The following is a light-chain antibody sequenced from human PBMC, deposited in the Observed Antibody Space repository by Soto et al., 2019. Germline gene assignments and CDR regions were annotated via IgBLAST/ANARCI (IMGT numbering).Light chain of an antibody. CDR3: MQGLHIPIT. CDR1: QSLLHSNGKNY. Sequence: DFVMTQSPLSLAVTPGEPAAISCRSNQSLLHSNGKNYLDWFLQKPGQSPQVLINLGSNRASGVPDRFSGSGSGTDFTLKISRVKAEDVGVYYCMQGLHIPITFGQGTRLEIK. J-gene: IGKJ5*01. CDR2: LGS. V-gene: IGKV2-28*01.